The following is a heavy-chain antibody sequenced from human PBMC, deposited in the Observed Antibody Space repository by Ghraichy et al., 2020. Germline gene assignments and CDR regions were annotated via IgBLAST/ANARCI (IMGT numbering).Heavy chain of an antibody. D-gene: IGHD3-3*01. CDR3: ARDSSNRHYDFWSGRLDTPRPNYFDY. V-gene: IGHV1-69*06. Sequence: SVKVSCKASGGTFSSYAISWVRQAPGQGLEWMGGIIPIFGTANYAQKFQGRVTITADKSTSTAYMELSSLRSEDTAVYYCARDSSNRHYDFWSGRLDTPRPNYFDYWGQGTLVTVSS. J-gene: IGHJ4*02. CDR2: IIPIFGTA. CDR1: GGTFSSYA.